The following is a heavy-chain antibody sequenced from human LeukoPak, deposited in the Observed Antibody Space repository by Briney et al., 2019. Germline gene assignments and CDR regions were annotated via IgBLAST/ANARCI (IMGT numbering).Heavy chain of an antibody. CDR2: ISDSGGIT. CDR3: AKNTQYSGYYDC. J-gene: IGHJ4*02. Sequence: AGGSLRLSCAASGFTFSSYPMTWVRQAPGKGPEWVSFISDSGGITYYADSVKGRFTISRDNSKNTLYLQMNGLRAEDTAVYYCAKNTQYSGYYDCWGQGTLVAVSS. V-gene: IGHV3-23*01. D-gene: IGHD6-6*01. CDR1: GFTFSSYP.